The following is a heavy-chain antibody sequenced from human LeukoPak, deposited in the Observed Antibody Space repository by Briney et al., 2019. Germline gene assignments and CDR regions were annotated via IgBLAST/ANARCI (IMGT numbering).Heavy chain of an antibody. D-gene: IGHD3-10*01. CDR3: ARVPYGPDPYYYGMDV. Sequence: SETLSLTCTVSGGSISSYYWSWIRQPAGKGLEWIGRIYTSGSTNYNPSPKSRVTMSVDTSKNQFSLKLSSVTAADTAVYYCARVPYGPDPYYYGMDVWGQGTTVTVSS. CDR2: IYTSGST. J-gene: IGHJ6*02. V-gene: IGHV4-4*07. CDR1: GGSISSYY.